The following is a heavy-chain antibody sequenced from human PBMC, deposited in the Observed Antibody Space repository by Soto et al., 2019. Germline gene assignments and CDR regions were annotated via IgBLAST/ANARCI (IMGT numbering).Heavy chain of an antibody. CDR3: ARGSGDSSDAFDI. CDR2: IYYSGST. J-gene: IGHJ3*02. V-gene: IGHV4-30-4*01. Sequence: SETLSLTCTVSGGSISSGDYYWSRSRQPPGKGLEWIGYIYYSGSTYYNPSLKSRVTISVDTSKNQFSLKLSSVTAADTAVYYCARGSGDSSDAFDIGGQGTMVTVS. CDR1: GGSISSGDYY. D-gene: IGHD3-22*01.